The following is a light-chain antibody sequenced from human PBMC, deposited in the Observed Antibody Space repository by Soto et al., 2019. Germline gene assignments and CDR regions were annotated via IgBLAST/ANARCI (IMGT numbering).Light chain of an antibody. V-gene: IGLV1-40*01. CDR2: GNN. CDR3: QSYASSLSGAV. Sequence: QSVLTQPPSVSGAPGQRVTISCTGSSSNIGAGYDVHGYQQLPGTAPKLLIYGNNNRPSGVPDRFSGSKSGTSASLAITGLKAEDEADYYCQSYASSLSGAVFGGGTQLTV. CDR1: SSNIGAGYD. J-gene: IGLJ7*01.